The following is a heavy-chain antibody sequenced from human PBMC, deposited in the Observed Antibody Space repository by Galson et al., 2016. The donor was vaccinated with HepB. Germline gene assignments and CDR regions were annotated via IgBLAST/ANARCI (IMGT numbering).Heavy chain of an antibody. Sequence: SLRLSCAASGFTFDDYAMHWVRQAPGKGLEWVSGISWNSGSIGYADSVKGRFTISRDNAKNSLYLQMNSLRAEDTALYYCAKDSPYSSGRSTYWGQGTLVTVSS. V-gene: IGHV3-9*01. J-gene: IGHJ4*02. D-gene: IGHD6-19*01. CDR2: ISWNSGSI. CDR3: AKDSPYSSGRSTY. CDR1: GFTFDDYA.